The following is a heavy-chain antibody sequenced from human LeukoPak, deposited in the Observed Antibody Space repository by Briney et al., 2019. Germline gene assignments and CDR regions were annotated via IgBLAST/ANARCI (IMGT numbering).Heavy chain of an antibody. D-gene: IGHD6-13*01. CDR3: TRFPPEKVGNHYSSNAFDI. Sequence: PGGSLRLSCAASGFTFSSYEMNWVRQAPGKGLEWVAVISYDGSNKYYADSVKGRFTISRDNSKNTLCLQMNSLRAEDTAVYYCTRFPPEKVGNHYSSNAFDIWGQGTMVTVSS. V-gene: IGHV3-30*04. J-gene: IGHJ3*02. CDR1: GFTFSSYE. CDR2: ISYDGSNK.